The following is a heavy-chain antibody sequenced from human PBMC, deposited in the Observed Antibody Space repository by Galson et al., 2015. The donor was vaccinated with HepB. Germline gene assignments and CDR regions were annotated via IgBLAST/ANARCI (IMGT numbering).Heavy chain of an antibody. J-gene: IGHJ4*02. CDR2: IYTSGST. Sequence: TLSLTCTVSGGSISSGSYYWSWIRQPAGKGLEWIGRIYTSGSTNYNPSLKSRVTMSVDTSKNQFSLKLSPVTAADTAVYYCARDVTGTLGYWGQGTLVTVSS. D-gene: IGHD1-20*01. V-gene: IGHV4-61*02. CDR3: ARDVTGTLGY. CDR1: GGSISSGSYY.